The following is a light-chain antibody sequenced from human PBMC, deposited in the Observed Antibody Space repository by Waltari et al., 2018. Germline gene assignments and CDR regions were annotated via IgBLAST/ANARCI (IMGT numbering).Light chain of an antibody. CDR1: QSVKRS. CDR2: GGS. V-gene: IGKV3-15*01. CDR3: QHYSWPPYS. J-gene: IGKJ2*03. Sequence: DILLTTSPATLSVSPGETATLPCRASQSVKRSLAWYQQKPGQAPRLLIYGGSAKATGTPARFSGFGSETEFTLTISSLQSEDFAVYYCQHYSWPPYSFGQGTNVEIK.